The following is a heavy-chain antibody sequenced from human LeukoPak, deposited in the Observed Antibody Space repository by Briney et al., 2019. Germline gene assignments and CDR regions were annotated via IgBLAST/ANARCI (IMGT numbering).Heavy chain of an antibody. CDR1: GGSLSSYY. D-gene: IGHD1-26*01. CDR2: IYYSGST. V-gene: IGHV4-59*01. J-gene: IGHJ4*02. CDR3: AREGKGRFDY. Sequence: SETLSLTCTVSGGSLSSYYWSWIRQPPGKGLEWIGYIYYSGSTNYNPSLTSRVTISVDTSKNQFSLKLSSVTAADTAVYYCAREGKGRFDYRGQGTLVTVSS.